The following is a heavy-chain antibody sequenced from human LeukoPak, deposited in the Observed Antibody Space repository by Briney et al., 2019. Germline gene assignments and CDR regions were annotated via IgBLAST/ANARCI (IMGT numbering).Heavy chain of an antibody. CDR1: GFTFDDYT. J-gene: IGHJ4*02. D-gene: IGHD1-26*01. CDR2: ISWDGGST. V-gene: IGHV3-43*01. CDR3: AKVDSGTYPDY. Sequence: PGGSLRLSCAVSGFTFDDYTMHWVRQAPGKGLEWVSLISWDGGSTYYADSVKGRFTISRDNSKNSLYLQMNSLRTEDTALYYCAKVDSGTYPDYWGQGTLVTVSS.